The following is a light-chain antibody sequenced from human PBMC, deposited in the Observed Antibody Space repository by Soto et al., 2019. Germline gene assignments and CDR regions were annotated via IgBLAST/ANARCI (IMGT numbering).Light chain of an antibody. J-gene: IGKJ1*01. CDR3: MQGTHWWT. CDR1: QSLVDSDGKTY. Sequence: DVVMTQCQLSLAVTLGQPASISCRSSQSLVDSDGKTYLSWFQQRPGQSPRRLIYKVSKRDSGVPDRFSGSGSGTDFTLKISRVAAEDVGVYYCMQGTHWWTFGQGTKVEIK. V-gene: IGKV2-30*01. CDR2: KVS.